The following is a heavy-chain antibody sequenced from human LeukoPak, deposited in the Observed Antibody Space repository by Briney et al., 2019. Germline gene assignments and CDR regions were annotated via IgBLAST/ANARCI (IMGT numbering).Heavy chain of an antibody. CDR3: AREKGGIKDAFDI. V-gene: IGHV4-59*01. CDR1: GGSISSYY. Sequence: SETLSLTCTVSGGSISSYYWSRIRQPPGKGLEWIGYIYYSGSTNYNPSLKSRVTISVDTSKNQFSLKLSSVTAADTAVYYCAREKGGIKDAFDIWGQGTMVTVSS. CDR2: IYYSGST. J-gene: IGHJ3*02. D-gene: IGHD3-10*01.